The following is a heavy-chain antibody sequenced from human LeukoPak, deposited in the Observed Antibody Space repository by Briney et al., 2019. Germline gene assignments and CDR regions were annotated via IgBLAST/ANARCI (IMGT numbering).Heavy chain of an antibody. V-gene: IGHV4-34*01. D-gene: IGHD4-23*01. J-gene: IGHJ3*02. Sequence: SETLSLSCAVYGGSFSDHYWSWIRQPPGKGLEWIGEINHSGRTKYNPSLKSRVTISLDTSKNQFSLRLTSVTAADTSVYYCAGTAVITPDVFDIWGQGTMVTASS. CDR3: AGTAVITPDVFDI. CDR2: INHSGRT. CDR1: GGSFSDHY.